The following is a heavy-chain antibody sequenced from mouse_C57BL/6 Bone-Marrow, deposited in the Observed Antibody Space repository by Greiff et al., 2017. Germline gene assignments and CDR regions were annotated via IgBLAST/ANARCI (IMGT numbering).Heavy chain of an antibody. V-gene: IGHV3-8*01. D-gene: IGHD1-1*01. CDR1: GYSITSDY. CDR2: ISYSGST. CDR3: ARSYYGSSYVGWYCDV. Sequence: DVKLQESGPGLAKPSQTLSLTCSVTGYSITSDYWNWIRKFPGNKLEYMGYISYSGSTYYNPSLKSRISITRDTSKNQYYLQLNSVTTEDTATYYCARSYYGSSYVGWYCDVWGTGTTVTVSS. J-gene: IGHJ1*03.